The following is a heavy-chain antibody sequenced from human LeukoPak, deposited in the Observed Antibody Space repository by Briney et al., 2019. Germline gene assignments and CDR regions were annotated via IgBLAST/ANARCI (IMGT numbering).Heavy chain of an antibody. CDR2: VYTIGSI. D-gene: IGHD6-13*01. CDR1: GVYISKNTYF. V-gene: IGHV4-61*02. Sequence: SETLSLTCTVSGVYISKNTYFWSWIRQPAGKGLEWIGRVYTIGSINYNPSLKRRVTISVDASKNQFSLKLSSVTAADTAVYYCARDQKTSSVLTYSSSWYHAFDIWGQGTMVTVSS. CDR3: ARDQKTSSVLTYSSSWYHAFDI. J-gene: IGHJ3*02.